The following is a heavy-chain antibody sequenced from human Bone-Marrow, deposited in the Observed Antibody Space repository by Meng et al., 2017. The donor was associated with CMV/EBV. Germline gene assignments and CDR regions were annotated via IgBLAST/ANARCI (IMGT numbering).Heavy chain of an antibody. V-gene: IGHV1-18*01. CDR1: GYTFTSYG. J-gene: IGHJ6*02. CDR2: ISAYNDNT. D-gene: IGHD2-2*01. CDR3: ARWLVVVPAAQIIYYGMDV. Sequence: ASVKVSCKASGYTFTSYGISWVRQAPGQGLEWMGWISAYNDNTNYAQKLQGRVTMTTDTSTSTAYMELRSLRSDDTAVYYCARWLVVVPAAQIIYYGMDVWGQGTTVTVSS.